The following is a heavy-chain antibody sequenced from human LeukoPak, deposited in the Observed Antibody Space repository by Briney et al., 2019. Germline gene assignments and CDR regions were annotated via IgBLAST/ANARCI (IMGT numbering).Heavy chain of an antibody. J-gene: IGHJ4*02. CDR2: INPNSGGT. Sequence: ASVKVSCKASGYTFTDYYMHWVRQAPGQGLEWMGRINPNSGGTNYAQKFQGRVTMTRDTSISTAYMELSRLRSDDTAVYYCARVNKGYCSGGSCYPLGYWGQGTLVTVSS. V-gene: IGHV1-2*06. CDR3: ARVNKGYCSGGSCYPLGY. CDR1: GYTFTDYY. D-gene: IGHD2-15*01.